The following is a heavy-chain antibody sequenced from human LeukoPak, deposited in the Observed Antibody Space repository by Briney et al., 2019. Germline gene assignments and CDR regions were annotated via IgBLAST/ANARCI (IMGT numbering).Heavy chain of an antibody. J-gene: IGHJ4*02. V-gene: IGHV3-15*01. CDR3: ATDKGARDS. Sequence: GGSLRLSCAASGFTFSNAWMSWVRQPPGKGLEWVGRIKSKADGGAADYVAPVKGRFTISRDDSQNTLYLQMTSLKTEDTAVYYCATDKGARDSWGRGTLVTVSS. CDR2: IKSKADGGAA. CDR1: GFTFSNAW. D-gene: IGHD6-6*01.